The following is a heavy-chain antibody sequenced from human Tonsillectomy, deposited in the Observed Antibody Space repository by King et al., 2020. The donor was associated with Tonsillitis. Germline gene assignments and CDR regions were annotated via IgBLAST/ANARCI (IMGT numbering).Heavy chain of an antibody. J-gene: IGHJ5*02. CDR1: GGSISSGDYY. D-gene: IGHD3-3*01. V-gene: IGHV4-30-4*01. CDR3: ATSTYDFWSAYYS. Sequence: QLQESGPGLVKPSQNLSLTCTVSGGSISSGDYYWSWIRQPPGKGLEWIGYIYYSGSTYYNPSLKSRVTISVDTSKNQFSLKLSSVTAADTAVYYCATSTYDFWSAYYSWGQGTLVTVSS. CDR2: IYYSGST.